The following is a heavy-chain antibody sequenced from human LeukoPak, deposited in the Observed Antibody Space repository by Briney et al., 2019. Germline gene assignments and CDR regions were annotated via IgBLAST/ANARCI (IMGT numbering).Heavy chain of an antibody. Sequence: GGSLRLSCAASGFTFSSYAMHWVRQAPGKGLEWVAVISYDGSNKYYANSVKGRFTISRDNSKNTLYLQMNSLRAEDTAVYYCARVSGGLAVYGSGPLAYYYYGMDVWGQGTTVTVSS. CDR3: ARVSGGLAVYGSGPLAYYYYGMDV. J-gene: IGHJ6*02. CDR1: GFTFSSYA. CDR2: ISYDGSNK. V-gene: IGHV3-30-3*01. D-gene: IGHD3-10*01.